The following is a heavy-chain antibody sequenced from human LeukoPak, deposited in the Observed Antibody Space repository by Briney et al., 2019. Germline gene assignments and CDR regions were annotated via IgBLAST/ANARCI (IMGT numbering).Heavy chain of an antibody. Sequence: ETLSLTCTVSGGSINNYYWSWIRQPAGKGLEWIGLIYSSGSTSYNPSLKSRVTMSVDTSKKQFSLRLSSVTAADTAVYYCATTLSSSWYYNWFDPWGQGTLVTVSS. CDR2: IYSSGST. J-gene: IGHJ5*02. D-gene: IGHD6-13*01. CDR1: GGSINNYY. V-gene: IGHV4-4*07. CDR3: ATTLSSSWYYNWFDP.